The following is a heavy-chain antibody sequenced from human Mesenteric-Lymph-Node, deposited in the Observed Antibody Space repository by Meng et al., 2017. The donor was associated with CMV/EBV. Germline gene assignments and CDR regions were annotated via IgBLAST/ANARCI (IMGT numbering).Heavy chain of an antibody. CDR3: ARGPHRDWLYY. Sequence: CKASGNTFTSFDIDWVRQDPGQGLEWMGWMTPDSGSTNYAPKFKGRVTMTRDTSINTAYMELSSLTSEDTAVYYCARGPHRDWLYYWGQGTLVTVSS. CDR2: MTPDSGST. V-gene: IGHV1-8*01. J-gene: IGHJ4*02. CDR1: GNTFTSFD. D-gene: IGHD3-9*01.